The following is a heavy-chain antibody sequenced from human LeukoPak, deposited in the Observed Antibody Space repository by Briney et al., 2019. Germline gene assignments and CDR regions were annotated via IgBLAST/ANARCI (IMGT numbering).Heavy chain of an antibody. CDR2: IFYSGST. Sequence: PSETLSLTCTVSSGSISTSNYYWGWVRQPPGKALEWIGNIFYSGSTYYSPSLKSRVTISLDTSRNQFSLKLSSVTAADTAVYYCARGVDYYGSGSYPDYMDVWGKGTTVTVSS. D-gene: IGHD3-10*01. CDR3: ARGVDYYGSGSYPDYMDV. J-gene: IGHJ6*03. CDR1: SGSISTSNYY. V-gene: IGHV4-39*07.